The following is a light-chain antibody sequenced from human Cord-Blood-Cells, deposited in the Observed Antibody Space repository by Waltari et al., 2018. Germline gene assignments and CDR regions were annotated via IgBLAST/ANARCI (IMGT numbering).Light chain of an antibody. J-gene: IGKJ4*01. CDR1: QSFLYSSNDKNY. CDR2: WGS. Sequence: DIVMTQSPDSLAVSLGERATINCKSSQSFLYSSNDKNYLDGYQQKPRQPPKVPSYWGSSLQPAGPDRFSGSGGGAGFTRGSSGLEAEEVGVYYGQEYYRTPFSFGGGTKVE. CDR3: QEYYRTPFS. V-gene: IGKV4-1*01.